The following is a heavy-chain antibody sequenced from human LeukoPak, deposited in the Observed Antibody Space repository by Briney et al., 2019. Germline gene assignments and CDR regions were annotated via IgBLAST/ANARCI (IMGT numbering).Heavy chain of an antibody. D-gene: IGHD3-22*01. CDR1: GFTFDDYA. Sequence: GGSLRLSCAASGFTFDDYAMHWVRQAPGKGLVWVSRINSDGSSTSYADSVKGRFTISRDNAKNTLYLQMNSLRAEDTAVYYCARAAVIDDPDAFDIWGQGTMVTVSS. J-gene: IGHJ3*02. V-gene: IGHV3-74*01. CDR3: ARAAVIDDPDAFDI. CDR2: INSDGSST.